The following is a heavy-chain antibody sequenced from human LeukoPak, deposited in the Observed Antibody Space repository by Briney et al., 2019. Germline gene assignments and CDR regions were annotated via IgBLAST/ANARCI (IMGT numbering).Heavy chain of an antibody. V-gene: IGHV1-69*04. CDR2: IIPILGIA. D-gene: IGHD1-26*01. CDR1: GGTFSSYA. CDR3: ARDREVDSGSLDY. Sequence: ASVKVSCKASGGTFSSYAISWVRQAPGQGLEWMGRIIPILGIANYAQKFQGRVTITADKSTSTAYMELRSLRSEDTAVYYCARDREVDSGSLDYWGQGTLVTVSS. J-gene: IGHJ4*02.